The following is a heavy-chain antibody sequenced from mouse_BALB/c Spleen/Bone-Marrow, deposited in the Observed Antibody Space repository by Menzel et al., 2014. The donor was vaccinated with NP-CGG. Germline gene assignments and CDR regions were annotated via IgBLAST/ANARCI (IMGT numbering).Heavy chain of an antibody. V-gene: IGHV1-7*01. CDR1: GYTFTNYW. Sequence: VKLLESGAELVKPRASVKMSCKASGYTFTNYWMHWVKQRPGQGLEWIGYIDPSTGYTEYNQKFKDKATLTADKSSSADDIQLSSLSADDAAVYYGTRGRIYDGYSYWGQGTLVTVSA. J-gene: IGHJ3*01. CDR2: IDPSTGYT. D-gene: IGHD2-3*01. CDR3: TRGRIYDGYSY.